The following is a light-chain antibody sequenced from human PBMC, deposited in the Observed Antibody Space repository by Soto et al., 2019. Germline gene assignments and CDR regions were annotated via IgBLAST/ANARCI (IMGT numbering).Light chain of an antibody. CDR1: QSDGSQ. CDR3: QHRANWPLT. CDR2: DAS. J-gene: IGKJ4*01. V-gene: IGKV3-11*01. Sequence: EIVLTQSPATLSLSPGERATLSCRASQSDGSQLAWYQQKPGQAPRLLIYDASNRATGVPARFSGSGSGTDFTLTIGSLEPEDFAVYYCQHRANWPLTFGGGTKVEIK.